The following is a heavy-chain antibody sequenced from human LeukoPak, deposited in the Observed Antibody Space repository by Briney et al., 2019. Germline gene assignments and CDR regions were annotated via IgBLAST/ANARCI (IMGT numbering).Heavy chain of an antibody. D-gene: IGHD3-16*01. J-gene: IGHJ4*02. CDR2: VYDIGST. Sequence: PSETLSLTCTVSGGSIGSHYWTWIRQTPGKGLEWIGYVYDIGSTKYNPSLKSRVTISVDTSKNQFSLRLGSVTAADTAVYYCARGGVLKSVDYWGQGTLVAVSS. CDR1: GGSIGSHY. V-gene: IGHV4-59*11. CDR3: ARGGVLKSVDY.